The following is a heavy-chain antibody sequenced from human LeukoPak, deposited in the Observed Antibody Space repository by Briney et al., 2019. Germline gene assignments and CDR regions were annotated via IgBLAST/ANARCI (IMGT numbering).Heavy chain of an antibody. CDR1: GFTFSSYG. CDR2: IWYDGSNK. J-gene: IGHJ4*02. V-gene: IGHV3-33*06. D-gene: IGHD2-2*01. CDR3: AKGDADCSSTSCYGRAFDY. Sequence: PGGSLRLSCAASGFTFSSYGMHWVRQAPGKGLEWVAVIWYDGSNKYYADSVKGRFTISRDNSKNTLYLQMNSLRAEDTAVYYCAKGDADCSSTSCYGRAFDYWGQGTLGTVSA.